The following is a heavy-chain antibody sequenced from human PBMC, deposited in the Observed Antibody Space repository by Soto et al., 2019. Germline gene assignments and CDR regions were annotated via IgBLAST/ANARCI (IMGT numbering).Heavy chain of an antibody. CDR2: TYSGGDT. V-gene: IGHV3-66*01. J-gene: IGHJ4*02. Sequence: VRLVESGGGLVQPGGSLRLACAASGVTVGNNYMSWVRQAPGKGLEWVSVTYSGGDTRYADSVKGRFTMFRDSTKKPVYLQMDSMRAEDTAVYFCARNVPVTALGYWGQGSLVSVSS. D-gene: IGHD4-17*01. CDR3: ARNVPVTALGY. CDR1: GVTVGNNY.